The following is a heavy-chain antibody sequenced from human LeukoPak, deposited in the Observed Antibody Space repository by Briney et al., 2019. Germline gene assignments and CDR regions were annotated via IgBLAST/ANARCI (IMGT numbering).Heavy chain of an antibody. Sequence: GGSLRLSCAASGFTFSSYAMHWVRQAPGKGLEWVAVISYDGSNKYYADSVKGRFTISRDNSKNTLYLQMNSLRAEDTAVYYCAREPDYGGNSRGFDYWGQGTLVTVSS. D-gene: IGHD4-23*01. CDR2: ISYDGSNK. CDR1: GFTFSSYA. J-gene: IGHJ4*02. CDR3: AREPDYGGNSRGFDY. V-gene: IGHV3-30-3*01.